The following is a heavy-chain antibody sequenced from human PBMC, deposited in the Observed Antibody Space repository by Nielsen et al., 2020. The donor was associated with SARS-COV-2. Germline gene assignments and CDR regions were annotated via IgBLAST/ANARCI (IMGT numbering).Heavy chain of an antibody. J-gene: IGHJ4*02. CDR1: GFTFSSYA. V-gene: IGHV3-15*01. CDR2: IKSRSEGGTR. Sequence: GGSLKPPCPAPGFTFSSYAMSWVRQAPGKGLEWVSRIKSRSEGGTRDYAAPVKGRFAVSRDDSKNTLYLQMNSLKNEDTAIYYCTAGLGLSDHDYWGQGTLVTVSS. CDR3: TAGLGLSDHDY.